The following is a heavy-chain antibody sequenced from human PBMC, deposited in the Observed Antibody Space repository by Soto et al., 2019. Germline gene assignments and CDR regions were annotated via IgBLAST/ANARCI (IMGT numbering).Heavy chain of an antibody. J-gene: IGHJ6*02. CDR1: GYTFTSYA. CDR2: INAGNGNT. CDR3: ARGRWGYGYSVLLLYYGMDV. V-gene: IGHV1-3*01. D-gene: IGHD5-18*01. Sequence: ASVKVSCKASGYTFTSYAIHWVRQAPGQRLEWMGWINAGNGNTKYSQKFQGRVTITRDTSASTAYMELSSLRSEDTAVYYCARGRWGYGYSVLLLYYGMDVWGQGTTVTVSS.